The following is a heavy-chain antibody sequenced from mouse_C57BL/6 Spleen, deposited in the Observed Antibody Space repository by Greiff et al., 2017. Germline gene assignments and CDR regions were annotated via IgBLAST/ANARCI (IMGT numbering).Heavy chain of an antibody. CDR3: TRQWLD. J-gene: IGHJ2*01. Sequence: VQLKQSGAELVRPGASVTLSCKASGYTFTDYEMHWVKQTPVHGLEWIGAIDPETGGTAYNHKFKGKAILTADKSSSTAYMELRSLTSEDSAVYYCTRQWLDWGQGTTLTVSA. V-gene: IGHV1-15*01. CDR1: GYTFTDYE. D-gene: IGHD1-3*01. CDR2: IDPETGGT.